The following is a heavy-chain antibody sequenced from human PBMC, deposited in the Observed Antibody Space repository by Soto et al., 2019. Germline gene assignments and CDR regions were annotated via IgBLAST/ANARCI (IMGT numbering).Heavy chain of an antibody. CDR3: TTDSRTTLPEIRYDY. D-gene: IGHD1-26*01. V-gene: IGHV3-15*07. J-gene: IGHJ4*01. CDR1: GFPFNNAW. Sequence: GGSLRLSCAASGFPFNNAWINWVRQVPGKGLEWVGRVKSKADGGSGDYAAPVKGRFVVSRDDSKDIVYLQMNSLKIEDTGVYYCTTDSRTTLPEIRYDYWGHGTQVTVSS. CDR2: VKSKADGGSG.